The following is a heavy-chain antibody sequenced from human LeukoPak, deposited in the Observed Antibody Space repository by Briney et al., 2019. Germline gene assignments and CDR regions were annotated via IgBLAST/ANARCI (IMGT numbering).Heavy chain of an antibody. J-gene: IGHJ4*02. D-gene: IGHD3-16*01. CDR1: GYSFTSYW. CDR2: IYPGDSDT. CDR3: ARQGVRGSFDY. V-gene: IGHV5-51*01. Sequence: GESLKISCKGSGYSFTSYWIGWVRQMPGKGLEWMGIIYPGDSDTRYSPTFQGQVTLSVDKSISTAYLQWSSLKASDTAMHYCARQGVRGSFDYWGQGTLVTVSS.